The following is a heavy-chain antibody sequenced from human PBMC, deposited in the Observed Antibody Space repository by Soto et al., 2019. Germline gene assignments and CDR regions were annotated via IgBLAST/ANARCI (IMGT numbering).Heavy chain of an antibody. V-gene: IGHV3-21*01. CDR1: GFTFSSYS. J-gene: IGHJ4*02. CDR3: ARDTISAVAEGYFDY. Sequence: PGGSLRLSCAASGFTFSSYSMNWVRQAPGKGLEWVSSISSSSSYIYYADSVKGRFTISRDNAKNSLYLQMNSLRAEDTAVYYCARDTISAVAEGYFDYWGQGTLVTVSS. D-gene: IGHD3-9*01. CDR2: ISSSSSYI.